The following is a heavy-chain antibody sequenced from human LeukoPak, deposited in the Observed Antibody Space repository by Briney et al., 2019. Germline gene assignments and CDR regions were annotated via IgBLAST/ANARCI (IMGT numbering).Heavy chain of an antibody. J-gene: IGHJ4*02. V-gene: IGHV1-24*01. CDR1: GYTLTELS. D-gene: IGHD2-2*03. CDR3: ATPREVDINIVHFDY. CDR2: FDPEDGET. Sequence: ASVKVSCKVSGYTLTELSMHWVRQAPGKGLEWMGGFDPEDGETIYAQKFQGRVTMTEDTSTDTAYMELSSLRSEDTAVYYCATPREVDINIVHFDYWGQGTLVTVSS.